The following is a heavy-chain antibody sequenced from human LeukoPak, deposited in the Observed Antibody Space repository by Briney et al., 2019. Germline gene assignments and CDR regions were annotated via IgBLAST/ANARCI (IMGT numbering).Heavy chain of an antibody. V-gene: IGHV4-30-4*08. Sequence: LRLSCAASGFTFSSYEMNWIRQPPGKGLEWMAYMYYSGSTYYNPSLKSRVTMSADTSKNQLSLKLSSVTAADTSVYYCARPYYYDSRIDPWGQGILVTVSS. CDR1: GFTFSSYEMN. CDR2: MYYSGST. J-gene: IGHJ5*02. D-gene: IGHD3-22*01. CDR3: ARPYYYDSRIDP.